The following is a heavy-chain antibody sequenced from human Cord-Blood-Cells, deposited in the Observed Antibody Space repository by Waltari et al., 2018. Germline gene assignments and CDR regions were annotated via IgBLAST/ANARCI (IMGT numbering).Heavy chain of an antibody. J-gene: IGHJ3*02. CDR3: ARVVTIFGVVNSDAFDI. D-gene: IGHD3-3*01. V-gene: IGHV4-30-2*01. CDR2: SYHSGST. CDR1: GGSISSGGYS. Sequence: QLQLQESGSGLVKPSQTLSLTCAVSGGSISSGGYSWSWIRQPPGKGLEWIGYSYHSGSTYYNPSLKSRVTISVYRSKNQFSLKLSSVTAADTAVYYCARVVTIFGVVNSDAFDIWGQGTMVTVSS.